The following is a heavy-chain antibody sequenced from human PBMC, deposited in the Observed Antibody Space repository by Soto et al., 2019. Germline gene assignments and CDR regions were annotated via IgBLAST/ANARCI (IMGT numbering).Heavy chain of an antibody. D-gene: IGHD6-13*01. CDR2: IYGSGNT. CDR1: GGSISGTTYS. CDR3: ARGQGAAAGHSNVDY. V-gene: IGHV4-30-2*01. J-gene: IGHJ4*02. Sequence: QLQLQESGSGLVKPSQTLSLTCAVSGGSISGTTYSWSWIRQPPGKGLEWIGYIYGSGNTYYTPSLKSQVSLSVHSSKNQFSLKLSSVTAADTAVYYWARGQGAAAGHSNVDYWGQGARVTVSS.